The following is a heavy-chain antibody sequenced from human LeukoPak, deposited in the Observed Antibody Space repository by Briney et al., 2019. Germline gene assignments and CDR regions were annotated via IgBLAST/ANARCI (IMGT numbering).Heavy chain of an antibody. CDR2: IYWNDNK. J-gene: IGHJ4*02. V-gene: IGHV2-5*01. Sequence: SGPTLVNPTQPLTLTCTFSGFSLSTSGVGVGWIRQPPGKALEWLALIYWNDNKLYSPSLKSRLTITKDTSNNQVVLTMTNMDPVDTATYYCAHYGDYRFLYYFDYWGQGTLVTVSP. CDR1: GFSLSTSGVG. CDR3: AHYGDYRFLYYFDY. D-gene: IGHD4-17*01.